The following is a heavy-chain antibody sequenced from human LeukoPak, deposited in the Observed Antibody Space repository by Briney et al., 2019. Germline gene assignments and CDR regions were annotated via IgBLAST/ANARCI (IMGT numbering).Heavy chain of an antibody. CDR1: GGSINSYY. D-gene: IGHD4-11*01. CDR2: INHSGST. Sequence: SETLSLTCAVSGGSINSYYWGWVRQPPGKGLEWIGEINHSGSTNYNPSLKSRVTISVDTSKKQFSMKLSSVTAADTRVYYCAILLANRDYSSGYYFDYWGQGTLVTVSS. J-gene: IGHJ4*02. CDR3: AILLANRDYSSGYYFDY. V-gene: IGHV4-34*01.